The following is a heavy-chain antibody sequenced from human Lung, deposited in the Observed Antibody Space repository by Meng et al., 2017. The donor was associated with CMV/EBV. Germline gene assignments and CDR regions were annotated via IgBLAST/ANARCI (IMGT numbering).Heavy chain of an antibody. Sequence: GGSXRLXXAASGFTFSSYAMSWVRQAPGKGLEWVSVIYSGGSSTYYADSVKGRFTISRDNSKNTLYLQMNSLRAEDTAVYYCAKEHREFDWLHYFDYWGQGTXVTVSS. V-gene: IGHV3-23*03. D-gene: IGHD3-9*01. CDR3: AKEHREFDWLHYFDY. CDR1: GFTFSSYA. J-gene: IGHJ4*02. CDR2: IYSGGSST.